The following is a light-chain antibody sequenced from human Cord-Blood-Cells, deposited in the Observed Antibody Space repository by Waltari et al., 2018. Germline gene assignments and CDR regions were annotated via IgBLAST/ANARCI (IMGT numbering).Light chain of an antibody. V-gene: IGLV2-14*01. J-gene: IGLJ2*01. CDR1: SRDVGGYNY. CDR3: SSYTSSSTLV. CDR2: EVS. Sequence: QSALTPPASVSGSPGQSITIPSTGTSRDVGGYNYVSWYQPHPGKAPKLMIYEVSNRPSGVSNRFSGSKSGNTASLTISGLQAEDEADYYCSSYTSSSTLVFGGGTKLTVL.